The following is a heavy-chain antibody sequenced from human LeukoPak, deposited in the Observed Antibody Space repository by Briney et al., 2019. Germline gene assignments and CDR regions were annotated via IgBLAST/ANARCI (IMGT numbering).Heavy chain of an antibody. J-gene: IGHJ4*02. D-gene: IGHD2-2*01. CDR1: GFTFTYSA. CDR3: AKGSGAQLRQFFDY. CDR2: VSGSGGNT. V-gene: IGHV3-23*01. Sequence: GGSLRLSCAASGFTFTYSAMTWVRQAPGKGLEWVSTVSGSGGNTYYADSVKGRFTISRDNSKNTLYLQMNSLRAEDTAVYYCAKGSGAQLRQFFDYWGQGTLVTVSS.